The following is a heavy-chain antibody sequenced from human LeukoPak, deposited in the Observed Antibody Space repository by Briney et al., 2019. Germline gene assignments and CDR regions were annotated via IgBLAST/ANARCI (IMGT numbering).Heavy chain of an antibody. CDR1: GGTFSSYA. Sequence: ASVKVSCKASGGTFSSYAISWVRQAPGQGLEWMGWINPNSGGTNYAQKFQGRVTMTRDTSISTAYMELSRLRSDDTAAYYCARGLRGGNSLYYYYYMDVWGKGTTVTISS. D-gene: IGHD3-10*01. CDR3: ARGLRGGNSLYYYYYMDV. CDR2: INPNSGGT. J-gene: IGHJ6*03. V-gene: IGHV1-2*02.